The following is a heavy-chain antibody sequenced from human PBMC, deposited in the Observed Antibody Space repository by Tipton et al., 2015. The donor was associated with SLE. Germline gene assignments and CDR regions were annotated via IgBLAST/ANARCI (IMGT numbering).Heavy chain of an antibody. D-gene: IGHD3-22*01. CDR1: GGSISSYY. CDR3: ARGDYYDSSGHDAFDI. J-gene: IGHJ3*02. Sequence: TLSLTYTVSGGSISSYYWSWFRQPAGKGLEWIGRIYTSGSTNYNPSLKSRVTMSVDTSKNQFSLKLSSVTAADTAVYYCARGDYYDSSGHDAFDIWGQGTMVTVSS. CDR2: IYTSGST. V-gene: IGHV4-4*07.